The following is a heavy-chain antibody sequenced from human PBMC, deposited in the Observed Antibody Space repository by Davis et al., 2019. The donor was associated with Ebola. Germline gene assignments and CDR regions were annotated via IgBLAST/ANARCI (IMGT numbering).Heavy chain of an antibody. J-gene: IGHJ6*02. CDR3: ARDSGDYRSLYYYGMDV. CDR2: IKQDGSEK. V-gene: IGHV3-7*03. Sequence: GESLKISCVASGFTVSTNYMNWVRQAPGKGLEWVANIKQDGSEKYYVDSVKGRFTISRDNAKNSLYLQMNSLRAEDTAVYYCARDSGDYRSLYYYGMDVWGQGTTVTVSS. D-gene: IGHD4-17*01. CDR1: GFTVSTNY.